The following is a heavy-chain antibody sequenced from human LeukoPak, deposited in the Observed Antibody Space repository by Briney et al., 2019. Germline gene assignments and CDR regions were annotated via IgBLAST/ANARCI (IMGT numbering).Heavy chain of an antibody. V-gene: IGHV3-23*01. D-gene: IGHD4-17*01. CDR2: ISGSGGST. CDR3: ARGDYGDYWNYYYMDV. J-gene: IGHJ6*03. CDR1: GFTFSSYA. Sequence: GGSLRLSCAASGFTFSSYAMSWVRQAPGKGLEWVSAISGSGGSTYYADSVKGRFTISRDNSKNTLYLQMNSPRAEDTAVYYCARGDYGDYWNYYYMDVWGKGTTVTVSS.